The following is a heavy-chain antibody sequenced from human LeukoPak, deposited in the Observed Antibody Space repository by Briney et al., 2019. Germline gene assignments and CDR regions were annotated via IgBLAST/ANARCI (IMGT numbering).Heavy chain of an antibody. Sequence: GGSLRLSCAASGFTFSNYWMHWVRQAPGKGLFWVSRISRDGSSTTYADSVKGRFTISRDDAKNTLYLQMNSLRDEDTAVYYCAPSPAALAHEAHGEIWGHGTMVTVSS. CDR3: APSPAALAHEAHGEI. D-gene: IGHD3-10*01. CDR2: ISRDGSST. V-gene: IGHV3-74*01. CDR1: GFTFSNYW. J-gene: IGHJ3*02.